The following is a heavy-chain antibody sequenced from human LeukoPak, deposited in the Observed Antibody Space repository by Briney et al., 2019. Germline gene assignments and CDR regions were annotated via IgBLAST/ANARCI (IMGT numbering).Heavy chain of an antibody. CDR3: ARGRSGYDYSYYYYYMDV. CDR2: IYYSGST. Sequence: SETLSLTCTVSGGSISSSSYYWGWIRQPPGKGLEWIGSIYYSGSTYYNPSLKSRVTISVDTSKNQFSLKLSSVTAADTAVYYCARGRSGYDYSYYYYYMDVWGKGTTVTISS. J-gene: IGHJ6*03. D-gene: IGHD5-12*01. V-gene: IGHV4-39*01. CDR1: GGSISSSSYY.